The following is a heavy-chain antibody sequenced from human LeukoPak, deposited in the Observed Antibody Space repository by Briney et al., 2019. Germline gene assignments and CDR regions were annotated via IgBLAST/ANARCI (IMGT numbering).Heavy chain of an antibody. V-gene: IGHV3-21*05. Sequence: PGGSLRLSCTASGFTFSRYALNWVSQAPGKGLEWVSYISRTNEIHDADSVKGRFTISRDDAKNSLYLQMNSLRVDDTAVYYCARDDNWAFNYWGQGTLVTVSS. CDR3: ARDDNWAFNY. D-gene: IGHD1-1*01. CDR1: GFTFSRYA. J-gene: IGHJ4*02. CDR2: ISRTNEI.